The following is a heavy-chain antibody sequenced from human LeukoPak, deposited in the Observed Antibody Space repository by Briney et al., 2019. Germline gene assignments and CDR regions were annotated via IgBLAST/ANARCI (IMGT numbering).Heavy chain of an antibody. CDR2: ISYDGSNK. D-gene: IGHD6-13*01. CDR3: ARVYSSWYGFDY. J-gene: IGHJ4*02. V-gene: IGHV3-30-3*01. Sequence: GRSLRLSCAASGFTFSSYAMHWVRQAPGKGLEWVAVISYDGSNKYYADSVKGRFTISRVNSKNTLYLQMNSLRAEDTAVYYCARVYSSWYGFDYWGQGTLVTVSS. CDR1: GFTFSSYA.